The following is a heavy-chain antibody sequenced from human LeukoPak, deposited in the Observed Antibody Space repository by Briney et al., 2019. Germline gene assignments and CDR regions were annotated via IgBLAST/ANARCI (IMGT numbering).Heavy chain of an antibody. D-gene: IGHD3-10*01. CDR1: GGSISSYY. J-gene: IGHJ5*02. V-gene: IGHV4-59*01. CDR3: AREGRSMVRGVISDWFDP. Sequence: SETLSLTCTVSGGSISSYYWGWIRQPPGKGLEWIGYIYYSGSTNYNPSLKSRVTISVDTSKNQFSLKLSSVTAADTAVYYCAREGRSMVRGVISDWFDPWGQGTLVTVSS. CDR2: IYYSGST.